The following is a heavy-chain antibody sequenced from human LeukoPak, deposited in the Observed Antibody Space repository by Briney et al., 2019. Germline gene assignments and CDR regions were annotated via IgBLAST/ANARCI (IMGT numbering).Heavy chain of an antibody. CDR3: ASGFDIVVVVAAFDY. CDR1: GFTFSSYA. D-gene: IGHD2-15*01. V-gene: IGHV3-30-3*01. Sequence: GRSLRLSCAASGFTFSSYAMHWVRQAPGKGLEWVAVISYDGSNKYYADSVKGRFTISRDNSKNTLYLQMNSLRAEDTAVYYCASGFDIVVVVAAFDYWGQGTLVTVSS. J-gene: IGHJ4*02. CDR2: ISYDGSNK.